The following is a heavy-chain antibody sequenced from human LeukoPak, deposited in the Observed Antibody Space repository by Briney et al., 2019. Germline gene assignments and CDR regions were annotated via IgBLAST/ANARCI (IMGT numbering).Heavy chain of an antibody. CDR2: IRDDGNNK. V-gene: IGHV3-30*02. J-gene: IGHJ6*03. CDR3: AKEGRSGSYYLYYYYYMDV. CDR1: GFTFGDYS. Sequence: QTGGSLRLSCTSSGFTFGDYSMTWVRQPPGKGLEWVAFIRDDGNNKYYADSVKGRFTISRDISKNTLFLQMNSLRADDTAVYYCAKEGRSGSYYLYYYYYMDVWGEGTTVTISS. D-gene: IGHD3-10*01.